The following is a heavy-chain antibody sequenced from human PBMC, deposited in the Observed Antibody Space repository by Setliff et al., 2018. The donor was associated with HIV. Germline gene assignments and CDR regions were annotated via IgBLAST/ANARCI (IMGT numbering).Heavy chain of an antibody. Sequence: GSLRLSCAASGFTFSSYSMNWVRQAAGKGLEWVSYISSSSSYTHYADSVKGRFTISRDNVKNSLYLQMNSLRAEDTAVYYCARDRYSGRSTDSWGQGTLVTVPQ. D-gene: IGHD1-26*01. CDR2: ISSSSSYT. J-gene: IGHJ4*02. V-gene: IGHV3-21*01. CDR3: ARDRYSGRSTDS. CDR1: GFTFSSYS.